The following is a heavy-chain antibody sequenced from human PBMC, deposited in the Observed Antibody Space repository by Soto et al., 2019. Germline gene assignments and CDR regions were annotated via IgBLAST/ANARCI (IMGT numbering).Heavy chain of an antibody. V-gene: IGHV1-3*01. Sequence: ASVKVSCKASGYTFTSYAMHWVRQAPGQRLEWMGWINAGNGNTKYSQKFQGRVTITRDTSASTAYMELSSLRSEDTAVYYCARDGYDFWSGSMAYYYYGMDVWGQGTTLTVSS. CDR3: ARDGYDFWSGSMAYYYYGMDV. J-gene: IGHJ6*02. CDR1: GYTFTSYA. D-gene: IGHD3-3*01. CDR2: INAGNGNT.